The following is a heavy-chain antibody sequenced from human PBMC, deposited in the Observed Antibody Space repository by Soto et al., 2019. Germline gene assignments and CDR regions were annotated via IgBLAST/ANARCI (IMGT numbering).Heavy chain of an antibody. CDR2: ISGNGVNT. Sequence: GGSLRLSCSASGFSFSSYAMHWVRLAPGKGLEYVSAISGNGVNTYYADSVKGRFTISRDNSKNTLYFQMYSLRAKYAFVYYCVSRNHNNWFLDFWAKGTLVTVSS. CDR1: GFSFSSYA. D-gene: IGHD1-1*01. J-gene: IGHJ4*02. V-gene: IGHV3-64D*08. CDR3: VSRNHNNWFLDF.